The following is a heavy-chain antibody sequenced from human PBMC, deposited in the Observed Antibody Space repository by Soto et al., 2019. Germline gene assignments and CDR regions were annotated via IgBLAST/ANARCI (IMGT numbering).Heavy chain of an antibody. CDR3: ARDFKAPNDAWAFDY. V-gene: IGHV4-4*02. Sequence: SETLSLTCVVSGASISSSDWWNWVRQPPGKGLEWIGEIYHSGTTIYNPSLKSRVTISVDESKNQFSLKLTSVTAADTAVYYCARDFKAPNDAWAFDYWGQGTLVTVSS. J-gene: IGHJ4*02. D-gene: IGHD3-16*01. CDR1: GASISSSDW. CDR2: IYHSGTT.